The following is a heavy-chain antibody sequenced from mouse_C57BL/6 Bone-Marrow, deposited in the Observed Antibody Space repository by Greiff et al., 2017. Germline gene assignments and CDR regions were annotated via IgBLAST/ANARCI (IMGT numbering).Heavy chain of an antibody. J-gene: IGHJ2*01. Sequence: EVKVVESGGGLVQPKGSLKLSCAASGFSFNTYAMNWVRQAPGKGLEWVARIRSKSNNYATYYADSVKDRFTISRDDSESMLYLQMNNLKTEDTAMYYCVRHRGYYFDYWGQGTTLTVSS. CDR2: IRSKSNNYAT. D-gene: IGHD3-1*01. CDR3: VRHRGYYFDY. CDR1: GFSFNTYA. V-gene: IGHV10-1*01.